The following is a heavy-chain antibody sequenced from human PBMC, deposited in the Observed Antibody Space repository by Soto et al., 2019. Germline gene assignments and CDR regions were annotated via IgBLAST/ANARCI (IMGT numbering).Heavy chain of an antibody. J-gene: IGHJ5*02. CDR1: GGTFSSYA. D-gene: IGHD2-15*01. Sequence: QVQLVQSGAEVKKPGSSVKVSCKASGGTFSSYAISWVRQAPGQGLEWMGGIIPIFGTANYAQKFQGRVTMXAXEXTSTADMELSSLRSEDTAVYYCAREVVVAATGGFDPWGQGTLVTVSS. V-gene: IGHV1-69*12. CDR2: IIPIFGTA. CDR3: AREVVVAATGGFDP.